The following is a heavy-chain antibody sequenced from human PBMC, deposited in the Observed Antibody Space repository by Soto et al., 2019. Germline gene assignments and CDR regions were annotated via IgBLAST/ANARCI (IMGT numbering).Heavy chain of an antibody. D-gene: IGHD7-27*01. Sequence: QITLKESGPTLVKPTQTLTLTCTFSGFSLSTSGVGVGWIRQPPGKALEWLALIYWDDDKRYSPSLKSRLTINKDTSKTQVVLTMTNMDPVDTATYYCAHRDMANWGSYWGQGTLVTVSS. CDR2: IYWDDDK. V-gene: IGHV2-5*02. J-gene: IGHJ4*02. CDR3: AHRDMANWGSY. CDR1: GFSLSTSGVG.